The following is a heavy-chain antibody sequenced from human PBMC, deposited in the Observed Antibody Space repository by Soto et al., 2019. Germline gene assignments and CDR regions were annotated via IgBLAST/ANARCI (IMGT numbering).Heavy chain of an antibody. V-gene: IGHV3-21*01. CDR2: ISSSSSYI. D-gene: IGHD3-3*01. Sequence: GGSLRLSCAASGFTFSSCDMSWVRQAPGKGLEWVSSISSSSSYIYYADSVKGRFTISRDNAKNSLYLQMNSLRAEDTAVYYCARDLPEELRFLEWSSHAVYDYWGQGTLVTVSS. CDR3: ARDLPEELRFLEWSSHAVYDY. CDR1: GFTFSSCD. J-gene: IGHJ4*02.